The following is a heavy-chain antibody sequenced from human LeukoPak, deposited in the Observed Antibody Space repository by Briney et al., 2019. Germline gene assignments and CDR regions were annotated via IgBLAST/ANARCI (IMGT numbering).Heavy chain of an antibody. CDR1: GGSISSGSYY. J-gene: IGHJ6*03. Sequence: PSQTLSLTCTVSGGSISSGSYYWGWIRQPPGKGLEWIGSIYYSGSTYYNPSLKSRVTISVDTSKNQFSLKLSSVTAADTAVYYCARDHHGYSYGPRYYYYYMDVWGKGTTVTVSS. D-gene: IGHD5-18*01. V-gene: IGHV4-39*07. CDR3: ARDHHGYSYGPRYYYYYMDV. CDR2: IYYSGST.